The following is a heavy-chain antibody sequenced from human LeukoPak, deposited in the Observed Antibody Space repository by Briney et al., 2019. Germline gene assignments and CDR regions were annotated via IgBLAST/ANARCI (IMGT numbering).Heavy chain of an antibody. CDR2: INHSGST. CDR3: AQRIQLWLGGWFDP. D-gene: IGHD5-18*01. Sequence: SETLSLTCAVYGGSFSGYYWSWIRQPPGKGLEWIGEINHSGSTNYNPSLKSRVTISVDTSKNQFSLKPSSVTAADTAVYYCAQRIQLWLGGWFDPWGQGTLVTVSS. J-gene: IGHJ5*02. V-gene: IGHV4-34*01. CDR1: GGSFSGYY.